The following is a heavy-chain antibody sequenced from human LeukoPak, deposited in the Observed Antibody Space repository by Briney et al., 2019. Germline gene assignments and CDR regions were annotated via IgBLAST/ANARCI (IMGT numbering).Heavy chain of an antibody. CDR3: ARRSGSYYCFFEY. J-gene: IGHJ4*02. CDR2: IYYTGTT. D-gene: IGHD1-26*01. V-gene: IGHV4-39*01. Sequence: SETLSLTCTVSGDSISSSSYHWGWIRQPPGKGLEWIGSIYYTGTTYYNSSLKSRVTMSIETSKNQFSLKLSSVTAADTAVYYCARRSGSYYCFFEYWGQGTLVTVSS. CDR1: GDSISSSSYH.